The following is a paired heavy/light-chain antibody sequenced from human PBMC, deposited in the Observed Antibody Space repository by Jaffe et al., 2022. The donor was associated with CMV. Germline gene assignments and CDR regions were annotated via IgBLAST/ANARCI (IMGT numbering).Light chain of an antibody. CDR2: EDN. CDR3: QSYDSSNLRV. Sequence: NFMLTQPHSVSESPGKTVTISCTRSSGSIASNYVQWYQQRPGSAPTTVIYEDNQRPSGVPDRFSGSIDSSSNSASLTISGLKTEDEADYYCQSYDSSNLRVFGGGTKLTVL. CDR1: SGSIASNY. J-gene: IGLJ3*02. V-gene: IGLV6-57*04.
Heavy chain of an antibody. CDR2: ISSSSSYI. Sequence: EVQLVESGGGLVKPGGSLRLSCAASGFTFSSYSMNWVRQAPGKGLEWVSSISSSSSYIYYADSVKGRFTISRDNAKNSLYLQMNSLRAEDTAVYYCARDGPGIAAPTLSIDYYYYYMDVWGKGTTVTVSS. V-gene: IGHV3-21*01. D-gene: IGHD6-13*01. J-gene: IGHJ6*03. CDR3: ARDGPGIAAPTLSIDYYYYYMDV. CDR1: GFTFSSYS.